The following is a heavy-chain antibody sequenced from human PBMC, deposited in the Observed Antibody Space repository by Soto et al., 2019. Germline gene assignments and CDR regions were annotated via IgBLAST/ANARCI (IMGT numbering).Heavy chain of an antibody. D-gene: IGHD3-10*01. CDR3: ARGGITMVRGVIIITGMDV. V-gene: IGHV1-69*13. Sequence: SVKVSCKGSGGTFSSYSISWVLQAPGQGLEWMGGIIPIFGTANYAQKFQGRVTITADESTSTAYMELSSLRSEDTAVYYCARGGITMVRGVIIITGMDVWGQGTTVTVSS. CDR1: GGTFSSYS. CDR2: IIPIFGTA. J-gene: IGHJ6*02.